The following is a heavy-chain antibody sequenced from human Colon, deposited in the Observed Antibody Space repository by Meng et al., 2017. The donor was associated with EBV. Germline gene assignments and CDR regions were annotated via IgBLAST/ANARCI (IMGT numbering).Heavy chain of an antibody. V-gene: IGHV4-4*02. D-gene: IGHD1-26*01. CDR2: IDDSGST. CDR1: GVSISSNIR. J-gene: IGHJ4*02. Sequence: QGQLRGSGPGLVKPSGTLSLTCGFSGVSISSNIRWTWVRQPPGKGLEWIGDIDDSGSTNYNPSLNSRISISLDKSKNHFSLKVNSVTAADTAVYYCARGKQDAWELLAYWGQGALVTVSS. CDR3: ARGKQDAWELLAY.